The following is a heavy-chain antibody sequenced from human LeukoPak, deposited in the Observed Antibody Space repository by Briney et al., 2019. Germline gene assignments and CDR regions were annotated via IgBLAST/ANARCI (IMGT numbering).Heavy chain of an antibody. D-gene: IGHD1-26*01. CDR3: GRHQHSGRYRAFDI. V-gene: IGHV5-51*01. CDR1: GYTFTAYW. CDR2: IHPGDSDT. J-gene: IGHJ3*02. Sequence: KPGESLRICCQCSGYTFTAYWIGWVRQMPGKGLEWVGIIHPGDSDTRYSPSFQGQVTISADKSITTAYLQWSSLKASDTAMYYCGRHQHSGRYRAFDIWGQGTMVTVSS.